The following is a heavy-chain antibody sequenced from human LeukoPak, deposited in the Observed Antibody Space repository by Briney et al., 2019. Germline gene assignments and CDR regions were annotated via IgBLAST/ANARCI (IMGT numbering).Heavy chain of an antibody. D-gene: IGHD4-17*01. CDR2: IKQDGSEK. V-gene: IGHV3-7*01. J-gene: IGHJ4*02. Sequence: GGSLRLSCAASGFTFSSYWMSWVRQAPGKGLEWVAHIKQDGSEKYYVDSVKGRFTISRDNAKNSLYLQMNSLRAEDTAVYYCARGLIDDYGDYGDYFDYWGQGTLVTVSS. CDR3: ARGLIDDYGDYGDYFDY. CDR1: GFTFSSYW.